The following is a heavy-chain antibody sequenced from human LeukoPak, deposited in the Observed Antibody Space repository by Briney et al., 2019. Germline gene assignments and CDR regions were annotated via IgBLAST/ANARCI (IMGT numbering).Heavy chain of an antibody. CDR3: ARGYYDFWSGYYSTPWIGYYFDY. Sequence: SETLSLTCAVYGGSFSGYYWSWIRQPPGKGLEWIGYIYYSGSTNYNPSLKSRVTISVDTSKNQSSLKLSSVTAADTAVYYCARGYYDFWSGYYSTPWIGYYFDYWGQGTLVTVSS. CDR1: GGSFSGYY. D-gene: IGHD3-3*01. V-gene: IGHV4-59*08. CDR2: IYYSGST. J-gene: IGHJ4*02.